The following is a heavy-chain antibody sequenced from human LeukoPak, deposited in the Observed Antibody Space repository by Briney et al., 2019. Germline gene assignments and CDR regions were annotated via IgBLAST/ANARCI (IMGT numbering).Heavy chain of an antibody. J-gene: IGHJ6*02. V-gene: IGHV1-69*04. Sequence: SVKVSCKASGGTFSSYVISWVRQAPGQGLEWMGRIIPILGIANYAQKFQGRVTITADKSTSTAYMELSSLRSEDTAVYYCARHLRPAAGKGYYYYGMDVWGQGTTVTVSS. D-gene: IGHD6-13*01. CDR1: GGTFSSYV. CDR2: IIPILGIA. CDR3: ARHLRPAAGKGYYYYGMDV.